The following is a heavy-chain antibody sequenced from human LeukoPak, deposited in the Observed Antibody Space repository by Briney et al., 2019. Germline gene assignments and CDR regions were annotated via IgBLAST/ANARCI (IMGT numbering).Heavy chain of an antibody. Sequence: PGRSLRLSCAASGFTFSSYAMHWVRQAPGKGLEWVAVISYDGSNKYYADSVKGRFTISRDNAKNSLYLQMNSLRAEDTAVYYCAREAGRGFDPWGQGTLVTVSS. CDR1: GFTFSSYA. J-gene: IGHJ5*02. CDR3: AREAGRGFDP. CDR2: ISYDGSNK. V-gene: IGHV3-30*04.